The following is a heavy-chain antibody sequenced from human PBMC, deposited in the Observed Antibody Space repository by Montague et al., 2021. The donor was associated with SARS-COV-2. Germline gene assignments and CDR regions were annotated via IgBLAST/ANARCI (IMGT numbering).Heavy chain of an antibody. D-gene: IGHD3-3*01. CDR1: GGSVSSGSYY. V-gene: IGHV4-61*01. CDR2: IYYSGST. J-gene: IGHJ6*02. CDR3: ARAPWRTTIFGVVTRYGMDV. Sequence: SETLSLTCIVSGGSVSSGSYYWSWIRQPPGKGLEWIGYIYYSGSTNYNPSLKSRVTISVDTSKNQFSLKLSSVTAADTAVYYCARAPWRTTIFGVVTRYGMDVWGQGTTFTVSS.